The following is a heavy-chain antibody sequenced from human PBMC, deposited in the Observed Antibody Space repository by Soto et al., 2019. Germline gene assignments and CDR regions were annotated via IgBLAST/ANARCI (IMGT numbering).Heavy chain of an antibody. V-gene: IGHV1-2*02. CDR3: AREGQLEDYAHWFHX. D-gene: IGHD1-1*01. J-gene: IGHJ5*02. Sequence: GASVKVSCNASGYTFTGYYMHWVRQAPGQGLEWMGCINPNSGGTNYAQKFQGRVTMTRDTSISTAYMELSRLRSDDTAVYYCAREGQLEDYAHWFHXWGQGTQVTVSX. CDR2: INPNSGGT. CDR1: GYTFTGYY.